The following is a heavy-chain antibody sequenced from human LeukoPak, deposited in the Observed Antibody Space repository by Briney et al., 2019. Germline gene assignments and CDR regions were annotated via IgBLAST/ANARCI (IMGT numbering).Heavy chain of an antibody. CDR3: VRVDKSGLGFDY. V-gene: IGHV3-48*02. CDR2: ISSTSRTI. CDR1: GFTFSSYS. D-gene: IGHD3-3*01. J-gene: IGHJ4*02. Sequence: GGSLRLSCAASGFTFSSYSMNWVRQAPGKGLEWVSYISSTSRTIYYADSVKGRFTISGDNAKNSLYLQMNSLRDEDTAVYYCVRVDKSGLGFDYWGQGTLVTVSS.